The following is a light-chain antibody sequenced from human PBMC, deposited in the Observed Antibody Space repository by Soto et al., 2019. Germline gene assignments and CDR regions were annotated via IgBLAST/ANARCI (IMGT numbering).Light chain of an antibody. Sequence: EIVMTQSPATLSVSPGERATLSCRASQSVSSKLAWYQQKPGQAPRLLIYGASTRATGIPARFSGSGSGTEFTLTISSLQSEDFAVYHCQQYDGWPRKFGQGTKV. J-gene: IGKJ1*01. CDR3: QQYDGWPRK. CDR1: QSVSSK. V-gene: IGKV3-15*01. CDR2: GAS.